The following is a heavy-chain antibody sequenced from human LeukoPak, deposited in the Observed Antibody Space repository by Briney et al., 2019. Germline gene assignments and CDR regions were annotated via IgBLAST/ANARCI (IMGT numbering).Heavy chain of an antibody. V-gene: IGHV5-10-1*01. D-gene: IGHD2-15*01. CDR3: ARLRVFCSGDSRYARDY. J-gene: IGHJ4*02. CDR2: IDRRDSYT. CDR1: GYSFTSYW. Sequence: GESLKISCKGSGYSFTSYWISWVRQMPGKGLEWMGRIDRRDSYTNYSPSFQGHVTISADKPISTAYLQWSSLKASDSAMYYCARLRVFCSGDSRYARDYWGQGTLVTVSS.